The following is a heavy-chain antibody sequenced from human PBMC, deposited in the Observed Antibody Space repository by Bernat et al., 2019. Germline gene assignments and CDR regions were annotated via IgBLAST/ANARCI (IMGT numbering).Heavy chain of an antibody. J-gene: IGHJ6*03. CDR2: INSDGIVT. D-gene: IGHD3-10*01. CDR3: AKDGQLAPYFYYYMDV. V-gene: IGHV3-74*01. CDR1: GFTFSSYW. Sequence: EVQLVESGGGLVQPGGSLRLSCAASGFTFSSYWMHWVRQTPGKGLAWVSRINSDGIVTTYADSVKGRFTISRDNSKNTLYLHMNSLRAEDTAVYYCAKDGQLAPYFYYYMDVWGRGTTATVSS.